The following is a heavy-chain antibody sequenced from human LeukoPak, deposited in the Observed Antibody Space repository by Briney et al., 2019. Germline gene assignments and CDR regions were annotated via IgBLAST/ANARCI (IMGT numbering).Heavy chain of an antibody. CDR3: ARDLNLDY. CDR1: GFTVSSTY. V-gene: IGHV3-66*01. J-gene: IGHJ4*02. Sequence: GGSLRLSCAASGFTVSSTYMSWVRQAPGKGLEWVSMIYSGGSTYYADSVKGRFTISRDNSKNTVYLQMNSLRAEDTAVYYCARDLNLDYWGQGTLVTVSS. CDR2: IYSGGST.